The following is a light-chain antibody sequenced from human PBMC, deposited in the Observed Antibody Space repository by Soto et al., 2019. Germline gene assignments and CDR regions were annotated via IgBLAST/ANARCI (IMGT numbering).Light chain of an antibody. J-gene: IGLJ2*01. V-gene: IGLV1-40*01. CDR2: GNN. CDR1: WAGYD. CDR3: QSYDSSLSGWV. Sequence: QSVLTQPPSVSGAPGQRVTISCIWAGYDVPWYQQLPGTAPKVLIYGNNNRPSGVPDRFSGSKSGTSASLAITGLQAEDEADYYCQSYDSSLSGWVFGGGTKLTVL.